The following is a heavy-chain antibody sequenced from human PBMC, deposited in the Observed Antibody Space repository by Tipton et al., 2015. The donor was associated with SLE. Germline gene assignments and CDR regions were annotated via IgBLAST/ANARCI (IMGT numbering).Heavy chain of an antibody. CDR3: AKDEQYCSGANCYIF. CDR1: GFTFSSFD. V-gene: IGHV3-23*01. CDR2: ISGTGGDI. Sequence: GSLRLSCAASGFTFSSFDMTWVRQAPGKGLEWVSLISGTGGDINYGDSVKGRFSISRDNSKNTVYLQMNSLRPEDTAIYYCAKDEQYCSGANCYIFWGQGALVTVSP. D-gene: IGHD2-15*01. J-gene: IGHJ4*02.